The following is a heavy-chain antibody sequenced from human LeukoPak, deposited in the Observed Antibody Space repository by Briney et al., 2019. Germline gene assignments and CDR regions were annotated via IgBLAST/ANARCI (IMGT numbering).Heavy chain of an antibody. CDR2: IRNDGSII. J-gene: IGHJ4*02. D-gene: IGHD3-16*01. V-gene: IGHV3-30*02. CDR3: AKDTPLCYFDY. Sequence: GGSLRLSCAASGFTFSSYGMHWIRQAPGKGLEWVAFIRNDGSIIYNADSVKGQFTISRDNSKNTLYLQMNSLRADDTAVYYYAKDTPLCYFDYWGQGTLVTVSS. CDR1: GFTFSSYG.